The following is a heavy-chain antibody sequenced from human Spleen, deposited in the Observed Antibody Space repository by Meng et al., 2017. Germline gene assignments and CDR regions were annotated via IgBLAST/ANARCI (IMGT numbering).Heavy chain of an antibody. CDR3: ARRSASWYYAFDI. CDR2: IYPGDSDT. D-gene: IGHD6-13*01. V-gene: IGHV5-51*01. J-gene: IGHJ3*02. Sequence: GESLKISCKGSGYSFTSYWIGWVRQMPGKGLEWLGIIYPGDSDTRYSPSFQGQVTISADKSISTAYLQWNRLKASDTAVYFCARRSASWYYAFDIWGQGKKV. CDR1: GYSFTSYW.